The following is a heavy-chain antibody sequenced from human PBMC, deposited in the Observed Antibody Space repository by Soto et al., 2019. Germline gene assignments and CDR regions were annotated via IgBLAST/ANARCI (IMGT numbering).Heavy chain of an antibody. CDR1: GGSISSSSYY. J-gene: IGHJ4*02. D-gene: IGHD3-16*01. V-gene: IGHV4-39*01. Sequence: SETLSLTCTVSGGSISSSSYYWGWIRQPPGKGLEWIGSIYYSGSTYYNPSLKSRVTISVDTSKNQFSLKLSSVTAADTAVYYCAQGGLTLDYWGQGTLVTVSS. CDR3: AQGGLTLDY. CDR2: IYYSGST.